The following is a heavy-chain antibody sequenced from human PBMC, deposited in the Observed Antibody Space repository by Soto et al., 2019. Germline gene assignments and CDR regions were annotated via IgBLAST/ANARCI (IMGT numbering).Heavy chain of an antibody. CDR3: ARDLGWPAARFDP. V-gene: IGHV3-30*03. Sequence: GGSLRLSCAASGFTFSSYVMHWVRQAPGKGLEWVAVISYDGSYKYYADSVKGRFTISRDNSKHTLYLQMSSLRVEDTAVYYCARDLGWPAARFDPWGQGTLVTVSS. D-gene: IGHD2-2*01. J-gene: IGHJ5*02. CDR1: GFTFSSYV. CDR2: ISYDGSYK.